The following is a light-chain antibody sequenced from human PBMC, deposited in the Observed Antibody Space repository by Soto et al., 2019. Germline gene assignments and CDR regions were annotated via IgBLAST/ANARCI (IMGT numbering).Light chain of an antibody. CDR3: QQRSNWPALT. V-gene: IGKV3-11*01. Sequence: EIVLPQSPATLSLSPGERATLSCRGSQGVSSYLAWYQQKPGQAPRLLMYDASNRATGLPARFSGSGSGTAVTLTISSLEPEDFAVYYCQQRSNWPALTFGGGTKVEIK. J-gene: IGKJ4*01. CDR2: DAS. CDR1: QGVSSY.